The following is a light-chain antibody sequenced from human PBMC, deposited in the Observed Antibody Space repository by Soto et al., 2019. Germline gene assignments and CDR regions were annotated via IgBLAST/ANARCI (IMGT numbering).Light chain of an antibody. V-gene: IGKV3-15*01. CDR2: GAS. CDR1: QSVSNN. Sequence: EIVFTQSPGTLSVSPGERATLSCRASQSVSNNLAWYQQKPGQAPRILIHGASTRATGIPARFSGSGAGTEFTRTISSLQSEDFEVDCCQQYNNWPATFGQGTKVDIK. CDR3: QQYNNWPAT. J-gene: IGKJ1*01.